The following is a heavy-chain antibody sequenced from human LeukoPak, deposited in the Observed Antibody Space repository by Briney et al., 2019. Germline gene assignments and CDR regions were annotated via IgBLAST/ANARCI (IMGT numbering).Heavy chain of an antibody. J-gene: IGHJ4*02. Sequence: SETLSLTCTVSGGSISSSSYYWGWIRQPPRKGLEWIGSIYYSGSTYYNPSLKSRVTISVDTSKNQFSLKLSSVTAADTAVYYRAVAGRDYFDYWGQGTLVTVSS. CDR1: GGSISSSSYY. CDR3: AVAGRDYFDY. D-gene: IGHD6-19*01. V-gene: IGHV4-39*07. CDR2: IYYSGST.